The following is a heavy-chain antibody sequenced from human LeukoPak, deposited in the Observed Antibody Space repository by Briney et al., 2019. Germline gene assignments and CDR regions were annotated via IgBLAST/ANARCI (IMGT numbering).Heavy chain of an antibody. V-gene: IGHV3-48*03. CDR1: GFTFSSYK. CDR2: ISSSGSTI. J-gene: IGHJ4*02. Sequence: GGSLRLSCAASGFTFSSYKMNWVRQAPGKGLEWVSYISSSGSTIYYADSVKGRFTISRDNAKNSLFLQMNGLRVEGTAVYYCARGDDLSGDHWGQGTLVTVSS. D-gene: IGHD3-16*01. CDR3: ARGDDLSGDH.